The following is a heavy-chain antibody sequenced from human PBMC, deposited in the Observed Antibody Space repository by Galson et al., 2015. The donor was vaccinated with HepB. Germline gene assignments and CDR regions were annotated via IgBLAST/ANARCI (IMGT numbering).Heavy chain of an antibody. V-gene: IGHV5-51*03. D-gene: IGHD6-13*01. J-gene: IGHJ5*02. Sequence: QSGAEVKKPGESLKISCKGSGYSFTSYWIGWVRQMPGKGLEWMGIIYPGDSDTRYSPSFQGQVTISADKSISTAYLQWSSLKASDTAMYYCARRVDSSSWYGDGFDPWGQGTLVTVSS. CDR1: GYSFTSYW. CDR2: IYPGDSDT. CDR3: ARRVDSSSWYGDGFDP.